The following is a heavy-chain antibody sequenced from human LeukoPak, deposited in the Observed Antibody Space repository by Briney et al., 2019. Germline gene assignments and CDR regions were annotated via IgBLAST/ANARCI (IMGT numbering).Heavy chain of an antibody. V-gene: IGHV3-11*01. J-gene: IGHJ5*02. Sequence: GGSLRLSCAASGFTFSDYYMSWIRQAPGQGLEWVSYISSSGSTIYYADSVQGRFTISRDNAKSSLYLQMNSLRAEDTAVYYCARDHRGYCSSSSCQSWFDPWGQGTLVTVSS. CDR2: ISSSGSTI. D-gene: IGHD2-2*01. CDR1: GFTFSDYY. CDR3: ARDHRGYCSSSSCQSWFDP.